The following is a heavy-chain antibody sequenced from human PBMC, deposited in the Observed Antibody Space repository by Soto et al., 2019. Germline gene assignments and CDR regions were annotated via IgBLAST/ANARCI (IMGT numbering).Heavy chain of an antibody. CDR2: ISADNGNT. D-gene: IGHD3-22*01. CDR1: GYTFTSYG. Sequence: SVKVSCKASGYTFTSYGISWVRQAPGQGLEWMGWISADNGNTNYAQKLQGRVTMTTDTSTSTTYMDLSSLGSEETDVYYCARVYYYDSSCYYWGAADIWGQGTMVTVSS. J-gene: IGHJ3*02. CDR3: ARVYYYDSSCYYWGAADI. V-gene: IGHV1-18*01.